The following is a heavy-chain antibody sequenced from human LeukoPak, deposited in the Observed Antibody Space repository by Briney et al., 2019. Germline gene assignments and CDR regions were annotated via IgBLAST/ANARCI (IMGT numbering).Heavy chain of an antibody. D-gene: IGHD3-22*01. V-gene: IGHV4-39*07. CDR3: ARVSDGYYLTFDY. J-gene: IGHJ4*02. Sequence: SETLSLTCTVSGGSISSGYYYWGWIRQPPGKGLEWIGSIYYNGDTYYNPSLKSRVTISVDTPKNQFSLKLSSVTAADTAVYYCARVSDGYYLTFDYWGQGTLVTVSS. CDR1: GGSISSGYYY. CDR2: IYYNGDT.